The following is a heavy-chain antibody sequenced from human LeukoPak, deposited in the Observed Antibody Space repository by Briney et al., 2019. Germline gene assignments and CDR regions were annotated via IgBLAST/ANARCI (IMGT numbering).Heavy chain of an antibody. CDR1: GFSFNNYA. J-gene: IGHJ3*02. Sequence: GGSLRLSCAASGFSFNNYAMYWVRQAPGKGLEYVSGINSNGGSTNYANSVKDRFTISRDNSKNTLFLQMGSLRPEDKAVYYCARGGGYNWNWGYGFDIWGQGTMVTVSS. CDR3: ARGGGYNWNWGYGFDI. CDR2: INSNGGST. D-gene: IGHD1-7*01. V-gene: IGHV3-64*01.